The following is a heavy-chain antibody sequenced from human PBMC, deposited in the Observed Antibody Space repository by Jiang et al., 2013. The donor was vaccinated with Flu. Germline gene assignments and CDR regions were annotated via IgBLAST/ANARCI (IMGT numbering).Heavy chain of an antibody. CDR1: GDSVSSNSAA. CDR3: AREGGSGTLSGYYGLDV. Sequence: SQTLSLTCAISGDSVSSNSAAWNWIRQSPSRGLEWLGRTYYRSKWYNDYAVSMKSRITINPDTFKNQFPLQLNSVTPEDTAVYYCAREGGSGTLSGYYGLDVWGKGTTLTVSS. J-gene: IGHJ6*04. CDR2: TYYRSKWYN. D-gene: IGHD3-10*01. V-gene: IGHV6-1*01.